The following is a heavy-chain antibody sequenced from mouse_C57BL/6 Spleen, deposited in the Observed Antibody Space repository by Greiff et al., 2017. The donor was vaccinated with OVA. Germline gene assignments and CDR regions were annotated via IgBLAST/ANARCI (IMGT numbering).Heavy chain of an antibody. CDR2: IYPGDGGT. D-gene: IGHD1-1*02. J-gene: IGHJ4*01. Sequence: VQVVESGAELVTPGASVKISCNASGYALSSYWMNWVKQRPGKGLEWIGQIYPGDGGTNYNGKFKGKATLTADKSSSTAYMQLSSLTSEDSAVYFCAREGSYYAMDYWGQGTSVTVSS. CDR1: GYALSSYW. V-gene: IGHV1-80*01. CDR3: AREGSYYAMDY.